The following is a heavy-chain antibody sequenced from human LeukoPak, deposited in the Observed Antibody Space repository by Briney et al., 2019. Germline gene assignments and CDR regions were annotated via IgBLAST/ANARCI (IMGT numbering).Heavy chain of an antibody. V-gene: IGHV1-2*02. CDR3: ARAGGYEFPD. D-gene: IGHD3-22*01. CDR2: THPNSGDT. Sequence: ASVKVSCKASGYTFTAYYMHWVRQAPGQGLEWMGWTHPNSGDTNYAQKFQGRVTMTRDTSISTAYMELSRLRSDDTAVYYCARAGGYEFPDWGQGTLVTVSS. J-gene: IGHJ4*02. CDR1: GYTFTAYY.